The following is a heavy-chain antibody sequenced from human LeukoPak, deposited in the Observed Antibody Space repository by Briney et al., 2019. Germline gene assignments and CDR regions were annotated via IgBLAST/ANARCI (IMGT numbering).Heavy chain of an antibody. D-gene: IGHD3-10*01. J-gene: IGHJ4*02. V-gene: IGHV4-59*01. CDR2: LYYCGSP. CDR3: ARGRSNFRY. CDR1: GGSIISYY. Sequence: SETLSLTCAVSGGSIISYYWSWIRQPPGKGLEWIGSLYYCGSPTYSPSLKSRVTMSAHTSKDHLSLKLTSVTAADTAVYYCARGRSNFRYWGQGTLVSV.